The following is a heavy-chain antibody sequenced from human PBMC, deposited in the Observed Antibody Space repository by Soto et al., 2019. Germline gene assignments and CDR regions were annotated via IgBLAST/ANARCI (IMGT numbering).Heavy chain of an antibody. CDR3: ARGSHFDFSSGYADSFDV. CDR1: GGSFSGYY. Sequence: QVQLQQWGAGLLEPSETLSLTCAVYGGSFSGYYWGWFRQPPGKGLEWIGEVKHSGNINSNPSLKTRLTVSVDTSKNQFSLKLSSMTAADTAMYYCARGSHFDFSSGYADSFDVWGQGTMVTVSS. J-gene: IGHJ3*01. CDR2: VKHSGNI. V-gene: IGHV4-34*01. D-gene: IGHD3-3*01.